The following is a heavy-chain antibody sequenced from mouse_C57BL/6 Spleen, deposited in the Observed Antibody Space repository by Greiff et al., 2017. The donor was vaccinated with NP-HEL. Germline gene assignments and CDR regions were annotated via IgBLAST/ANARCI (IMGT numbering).Heavy chain of an antibody. CDR3: AKRDYGSGGARDY. CDR1: GYTFTSYG. J-gene: IGHJ4*01. D-gene: IGHD1-2*01. V-gene: IGHV1-81*01. CDR2: IYPRSGNT. Sequence: VQLQQSGAELARPGASVKLSCKASGYTFTSYGISWVKQRTGQGLEWIGEIYPRSGNTYYNEKFKGKATLTADKSSSTAYMGLRSLTSEDAAVYFCAKRDYGSGGARDYWGQGTSVTVSS.